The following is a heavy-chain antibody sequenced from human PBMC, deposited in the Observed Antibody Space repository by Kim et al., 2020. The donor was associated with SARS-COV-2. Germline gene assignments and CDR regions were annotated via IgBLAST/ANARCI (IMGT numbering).Heavy chain of an antibody. D-gene: IGHD1-7*01. CDR1: GGSISSYY. J-gene: IGHJ5*02. Sequence: SETLSLTCTVSGGSISSYYWSWIRQPPGKGLEWIGYIYYSGSTNYNPSLKSRVTISVDTSKNQFSLKLSSVTAADTAVYYCARDQELSWFDPWGQGTLVTVSS. CDR3: ARDQELSWFDP. V-gene: IGHV4-59*01. CDR2: IYYSGST.